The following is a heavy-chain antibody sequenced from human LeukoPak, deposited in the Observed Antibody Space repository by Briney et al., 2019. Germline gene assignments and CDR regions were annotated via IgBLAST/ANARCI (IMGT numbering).Heavy chain of an antibody. D-gene: IGHD6-19*01. Sequence: SETLSLTCTVSGGAISSYYWSWIRQPAGKGLEWIGRIYTSGSTNYNPSLKSRVTMSVDTSKNQFSLKLSSVTAADTAVYYCARGGSSGWYQGLRLDSYNWFDPWGQGTLVTVSS. CDR2: IYTSGST. CDR3: ARGGSSGWYQGLRLDSYNWFDP. CDR1: GGAISSYY. J-gene: IGHJ5*02. V-gene: IGHV4-4*07.